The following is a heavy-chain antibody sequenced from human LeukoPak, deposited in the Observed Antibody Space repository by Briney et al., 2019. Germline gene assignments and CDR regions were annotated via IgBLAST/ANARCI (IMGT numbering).Heavy chain of an antibody. CDR1: GFTFSSYA. CDR2: ISSNGGST. CDR3: ARVSLTGPTYYYYMDV. Sequence: QAGGSLRLSCAASGFTFSSYAMHWVRQAPGKGLEYVSAISSNGGSTYYANSVKGRFTISRGNSKNTLYLQMGSLRAEDMAVYYCARVSLTGPTYYYYMDVWGKGTTVTISS. J-gene: IGHJ6*03. D-gene: IGHD3-9*01. V-gene: IGHV3-64*01.